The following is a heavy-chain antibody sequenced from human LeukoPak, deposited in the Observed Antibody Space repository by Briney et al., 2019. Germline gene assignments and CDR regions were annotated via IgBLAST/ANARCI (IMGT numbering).Heavy chain of an antibody. J-gene: IGHJ3*02. Sequence: GGFLRLSCAASGFTFRSYWMHWVRQAPGKGLVWVSRINISGTDTTYADSVKGRFTISRDNARNTLYLQMNSLRVEDTAVYYCAREVATNDDAFDIWGQGTMVTVSS. CDR1: GFTFRSYW. CDR2: INISGTDT. CDR3: AREVATNDDAFDI. V-gene: IGHV3-74*03. D-gene: IGHD5-12*01.